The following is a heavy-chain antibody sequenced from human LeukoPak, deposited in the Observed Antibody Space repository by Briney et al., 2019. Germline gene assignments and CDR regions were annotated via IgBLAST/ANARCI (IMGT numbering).Heavy chain of an antibody. J-gene: IGHJ4*02. D-gene: IGHD3-10*01. V-gene: IGHV3-30*18. CDR1: GXTFSSYG. Sequence: PGRSLRLSCAASGXTFSSYGMHWVRQAPGKGLEWVAVISYDGSNTYYADSVKGRFTISRDNSKNMLYLQMNSLRAEDTAVYYCAKPYYYGSRSYMDYWGQGTLVTVSS. CDR3: AKPYYYGSRSYMDY. CDR2: ISYDGSNT.